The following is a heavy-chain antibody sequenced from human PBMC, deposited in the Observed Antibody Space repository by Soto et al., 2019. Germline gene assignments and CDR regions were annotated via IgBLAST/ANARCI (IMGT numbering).Heavy chain of an antibody. CDR3: ARDSLGKQQRPIMGDY. V-gene: IGHV1-69*13. D-gene: IGHD6-13*01. CDR1: GGTFSSYA. J-gene: IGHJ4*02. CDR2: IIPIFGTA. Sequence: ASVKVSCKASGGTFSSYAISWVRQAPGQGLEWMGGIIPIFGTANYAQKFQGRVTITADESTSTAYMELSSLRSEDTAVYYCARDSLGKQQRPIMGDYWGQGTLVTVSS.